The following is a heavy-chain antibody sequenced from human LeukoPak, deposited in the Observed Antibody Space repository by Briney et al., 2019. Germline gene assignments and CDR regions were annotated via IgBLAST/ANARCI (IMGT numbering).Heavy chain of an antibody. CDR2: IYISGST. CDR1: GGSISSYY. D-gene: IGHD6-19*01. Sequence: SETLSLTCTVSGGSISSYYWSWIRQPAGKGLEWIGRIYISGSTNYNPSLKSRVTMSVDTSKNQFSLKLTSVTAADTAVYYCAREVSRGQGGWRESWFDPWGQGTLVTVSS. CDR3: AREVSRGQGGWRESWFDP. J-gene: IGHJ5*02. V-gene: IGHV4-4*07.